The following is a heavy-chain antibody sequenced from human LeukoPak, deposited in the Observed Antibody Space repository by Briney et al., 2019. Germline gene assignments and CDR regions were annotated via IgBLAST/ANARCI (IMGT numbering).Heavy chain of an antibody. CDR3: ARSPTTVVDMYFDY. Sequence: GRSLRLSCAASGFTFSSYAMHWVRQAPGMGLEWVAVISYDGSNKYYADSVKGRFTISRDNSKNTLYLQMNSLRAEDTAVYYCARSPTTVVDMYFDYWGQGTLVTVSS. CDR1: GFTFSSYA. V-gene: IGHV3-30-3*01. CDR2: ISYDGSNK. D-gene: IGHD4-23*01. J-gene: IGHJ4*02.